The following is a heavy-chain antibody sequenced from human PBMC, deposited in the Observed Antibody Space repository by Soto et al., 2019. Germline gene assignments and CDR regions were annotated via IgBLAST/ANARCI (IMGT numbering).Heavy chain of an antibody. CDR3: ARDQGSSWSSPYFDI. CDR1: GFTFSSYG. J-gene: IGHJ3*02. V-gene: IGHV3-33*01. D-gene: IGHD6-13*01. Sequence: GGSLRLSCAASGFTFSSYGMHWVRQAPGKGLEWVAVIWYDGSNKYYADSVKGRFTISRDNSKNTLYLQMNSLRAEDTAVYYCARDQGSSWSSPYFDIWGQGTMVTVSS. CDR2: IWYDGSNK.